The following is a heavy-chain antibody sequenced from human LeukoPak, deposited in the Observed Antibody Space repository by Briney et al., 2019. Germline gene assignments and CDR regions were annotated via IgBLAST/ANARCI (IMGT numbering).Heavy chain of an antibody. CDR2: IIPIFGTA. D-gene: IGHD6-19*01. V-gene: IGHV1-69*06. CDR1: GGTFSGYA. CDR3: ARDRPSYSSGEGLHWFDP. J-gene: IGHJ5*02. Sequence: SVKVSCKASGGTFSGYAISWVRQAPGQGLEWMGGIIPIFGTANYAQKFQGRVTITADKSTSTAYMELSSLRSEDTAVYYCARDRPSYSSGEGLHWFDPWGQGTLVTVSS.